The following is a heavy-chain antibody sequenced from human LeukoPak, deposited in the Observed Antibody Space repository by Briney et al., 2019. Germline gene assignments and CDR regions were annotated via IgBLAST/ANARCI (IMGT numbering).Heavy chain of an antibody. V-gene: IGHV1-8*02. Sequence: ASVKVSCKASGYTFTSYGISWVRQATGQGLEWMGWMNPNSGNTGYAQKFQGRVTMTRNTSISTAYMELSSLRSEDTAVYYCAVDFWSGYSNWFDPWGQGTLVTVSS. J-gene: IGHJ5*02. CDR2: MNPNSGNT. CDR1: GYTFTSYG. CDR3: AVDFWSGYSNWFDP. D-gene: IGHD3-3*01.